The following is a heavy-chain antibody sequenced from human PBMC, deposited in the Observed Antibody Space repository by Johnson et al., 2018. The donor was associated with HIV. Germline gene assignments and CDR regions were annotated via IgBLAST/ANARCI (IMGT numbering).Heavy chain of an antibody. Sequence: QVQLVESGGGLVKPGGSLRLSCAASGFSFSNAWMSWVRQAPGKGLEWVAVISYDGSNKYYADSVKGRFTISRDNSKNTLYLQMNSLRDEDTAVYYCARVGSWSRLYDAFDIWGQGTMVTVSS. CDR2: ISYDGSNK. V-gene: IGHV3-30-3*01. CDR1: GFSFSNAW. CDR3: ARVGSWSRLYDAFDI. J-gene: IGHJ3*02. D-gene: IGHD6-13*01.